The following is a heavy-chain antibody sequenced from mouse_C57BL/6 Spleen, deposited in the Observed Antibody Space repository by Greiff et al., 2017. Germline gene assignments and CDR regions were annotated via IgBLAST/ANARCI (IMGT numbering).Heavy chain of an antibody. V-gene: IGHV1-82*01. CDR1: GYAFSSSW. CDR2: IYPGDGDT. Sequence: QVQLQQSGPELVKPGASVKISCKASGYAFSSSWMNWVKQRPGKGLEWIGRIYPGDGDTNYNGKFKGKATLTADKSSSTAYMQLSSLTSEDSAVYCCARGEDYDGYAMDYWGQGTSVTVSS. J-gene: IGHJ4*01. D-gene: IGHD2-4*01. CDR3: ARGEDYDGYAMDY.